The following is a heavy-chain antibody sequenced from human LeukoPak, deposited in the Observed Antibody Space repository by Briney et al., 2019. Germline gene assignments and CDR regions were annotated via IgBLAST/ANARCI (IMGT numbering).Heavy chain of an antibody. CDR1: GYTFTNYG. Sequence: ASVKVSCKASGYTFTNYGIGWVRQAPGQGLEWMGWISAYNWHTNYAQKFQCRVTMTTDTSTSTAYVELRSLRSDETAIYYCARALYSDYYSYLNWFDPWGQGTLVTVSS. V-gene: IGHV1-18*01. D-gene: IGHD5-12*01. CDR3: ARALYSDYYSYLNWFDP. CDR2: ISAYNWHT. J-gene: IGHJ5*02.